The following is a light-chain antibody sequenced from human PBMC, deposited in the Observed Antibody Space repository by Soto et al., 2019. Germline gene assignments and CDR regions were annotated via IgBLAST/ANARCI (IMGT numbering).Light chain of an antibody. CDR3: AAWADSLNEYV. J-gene: IGLJ1*01. CDR2: GNN. CDR1: SSNIGRNS. Sequence: QSLLGHAPSVSATPGQRVTITCSGSSSNIGRNSVNWYQHLPGTAPKLLTHGNNHRPSGVPDRFSGSKSGTSASLAISGLQPEDEADYCCAAWADSLNEYVFGDGTKVTVL. V-gene: IGLV1-44*01.